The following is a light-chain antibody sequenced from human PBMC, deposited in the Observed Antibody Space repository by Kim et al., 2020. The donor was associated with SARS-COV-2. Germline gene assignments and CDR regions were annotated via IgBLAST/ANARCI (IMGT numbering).Light chain of an antibody. CDR2: DAS. V-gene: IGKV1-5*01. CDR1: QSISTS. J-gene: IGKJ1*01. Sequence: DIQMTQSPSTLSASVGYRVSITCRASQSISTSLAWYQQKPGKAPNLLIYDASNLESGVPSRFSGSGSGTEFTLTISSLQADDFATYYCQQYNSYSPAFGQGTKVDIK. CDR3: QQYNSYSPA.